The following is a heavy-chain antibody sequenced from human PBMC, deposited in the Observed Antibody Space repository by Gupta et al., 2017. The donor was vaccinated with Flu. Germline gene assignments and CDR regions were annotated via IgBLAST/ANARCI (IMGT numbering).Heavy chain of an antibody. Sequence: EVRLVESGGGLVQPGGSLRLSWVVSGFNFSEPSMDWIRQAPGKGLEWVGRIRNKANSYTTEYAASVKDRFTITRDDSKDSLYLQMNSLNNGDTAVYYCSRGETGPSPPGRNDCWGQGTLVTVSS. D-gene: IGHD2-8*02. V-gene: IGHV3-72*01. CDR2: IRNKANSYTT. J-gene: IGHJ4*02. CDR1: GFNFSEPS. CDR3: SRGETGPSPPGRNDC.